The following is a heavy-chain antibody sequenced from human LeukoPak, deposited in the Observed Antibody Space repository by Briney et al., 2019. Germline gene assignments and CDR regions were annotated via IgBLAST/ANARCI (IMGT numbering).Heavy chain of an antibody. CDR3: ATDLSGASDY. D-gene: IGHD3-10*01. V-gene: IGHV3-74*01. CDR1: GFTFSSYW. CDR2: IDTGGGWT. J-gene: IGHJ4*02. Sequence: QPGGSLRLSCAASGFTFSSYWMHWVRQAPGTGLVWVPRIDTGGGWTDYADSVKGRFTVSRDNAKNALFLQMNSLRAEDTAVYYCATDLSGASDYWGQGTLVTVSS.